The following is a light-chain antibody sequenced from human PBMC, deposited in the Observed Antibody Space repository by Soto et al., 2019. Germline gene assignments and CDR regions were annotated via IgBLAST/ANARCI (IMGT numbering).Light chain of an antibody. J-gene: IGKJ1*01. CDR3: QQYYGYSRT. Sequence: DIQMTQSRSTLSGSVGSRFTITCRASQTISSWLAWYQQKTGKAPKVLIYKASTLKSGVPSRFSGSAYGTEFTLTISSLQTDDFATYYCQQYYGYSRTFGQGTKVDI. CDR2: KAS. CDR1: QTISSW. V-gene: IGKV1-5*03.